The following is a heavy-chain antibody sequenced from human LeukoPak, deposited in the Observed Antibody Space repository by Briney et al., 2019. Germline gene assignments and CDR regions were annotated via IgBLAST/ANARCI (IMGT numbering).Heavy chain of an antibody. CDR1: GFTFSDAW. V-gene: IGHV3-15*07. CDR2: IKRRTDGGTS. J-gene: IGHJ4*02. Sequence: TGGSLRLSCAASGFTFSDAWMHWVRQAPGKGLEWVGLIKRRTDGGTSNYAAPVKGRFAISRDDSEDTLFLRMDSLKSEDTGVYYCTTGYTSASHDGYWGQGTLVTVSS. D-gene: IGHD2-15*01. CDR3: TTGYTSASHDGY.